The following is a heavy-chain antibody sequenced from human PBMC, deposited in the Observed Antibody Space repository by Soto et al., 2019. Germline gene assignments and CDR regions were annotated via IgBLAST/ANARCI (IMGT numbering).Heavy chain of an antibody. D-gene: IGHD3-22*01. J-gene: IGHJ5*02. CDR2: IYYSGRT. CDR1: GGAISSGNSY. V-gene: IGHV4-31*03. Sequence: QVQLQESGPGLVKPSQTLALTCTFSGGAISSGNSYWSWIRQHPGKGLEWIGYIYYSGRTYYNPSLKSRVTISVDTSKTQFCLKLSSVTAADTALYSCARTSYDRSGTAADPWGQGTLVTVSS. CDR3: ARTSYDRSGTAADP.